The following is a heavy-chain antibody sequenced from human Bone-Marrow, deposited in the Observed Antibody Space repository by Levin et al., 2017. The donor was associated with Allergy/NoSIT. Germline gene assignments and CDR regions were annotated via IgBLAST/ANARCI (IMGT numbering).Heavy chain of an antibody. V-gene: IGHV3-30*18. Sequence: SGGSLRLSCAASGFTFSSYGMHWVRQAPGKGVEWVAVISYDGSNKYYADSVKGRFTISRDNSKNTLYLQMNSLRAEDTAVYYCAKEGATRHGDYYYYGMDVWGQGTTVTVSS. CDR3: AKEGATRHGDYYYYGMDV. CDR2: ISYDGSNK. CDR1: GFTFSSYG. J-gene: IGHJ6*02. D-gene: IGHD1-26*01.